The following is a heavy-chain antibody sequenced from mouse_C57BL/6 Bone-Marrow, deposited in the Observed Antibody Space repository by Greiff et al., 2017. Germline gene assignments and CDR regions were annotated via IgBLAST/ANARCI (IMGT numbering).Heavy chain of an antibody. V-gene: IGHV5-16*01. CDR3: AREGTTVSYWDFDV. Sequence: EVMLVESEGGLVQPGSSMKLSCTASGFTFSDYYMAWVRQVPEKGLEWVANINYDGSSTYYLDSLKSRFIISRDNAKNILYLQMSSLKSEDTATYYGAREGTTVSYWDFDVWGTGTTVTVSS. CDR1: GFTFSDYY. J-gene: IGHJ1*03. CDR2: INYDGSST. D-gene: IGHD1-1*01.